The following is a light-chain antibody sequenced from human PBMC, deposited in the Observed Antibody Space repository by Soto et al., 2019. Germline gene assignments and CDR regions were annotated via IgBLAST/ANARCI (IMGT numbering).Light chain of an antibody. CDR1: SSDVGGYNY. Sequence: QSVLTQPPSASGSPGQSVTISCTGTSSDVGGYNYVSWYQQLPGEAPKLVIYEVSRRPSGVPYRFSVSKSGNTASLTVSGLQTEDEADYYCSSYAGSNNYVFGSGTKVTVL. V-gene: IGLV2-8*01. CDR3: SSYAGSNNYV. J-gene: IGLJ1*01. CDR2: EVS.